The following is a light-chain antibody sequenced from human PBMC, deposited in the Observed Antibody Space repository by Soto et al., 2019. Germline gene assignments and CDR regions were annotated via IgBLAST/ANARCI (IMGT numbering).Light chain of an antibody. J-gene: IGKJ2*01. CDR1: QSVSSY. CDR2: DAS. CDR3: QQRSNWPQYT. V-gene: IGKV3-11*01. Sequence: EIVLTQSPATLSLSPGERATLSCRASQSVSSYLAWYQQKPGQAPRRLIYDASNRATGIPARFSGSGSGTDFTLTIRSLEPEDFAVYYCQQRSNWPQYTFGQGTKLEIK.